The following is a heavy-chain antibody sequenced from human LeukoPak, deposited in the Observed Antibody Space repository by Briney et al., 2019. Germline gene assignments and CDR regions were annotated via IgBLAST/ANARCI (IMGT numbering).Heavy chain of an antibody. V-gene: IGHV3-23*01. D-gene: IGHD2-15*01. CDR1: GFTFSSYA. J-gene: IGHJ4*02. CDR2: ISGSGGST. CDR3: AKDLMVVVAATNDY. Sequence: GGSLRLSCAASGFTFSSYAMSWVRQAPGKGLEWVSAISGSGGSTYYADSVKGRFTISRDNSKNTLYLQMNSLRAEDTAVYYCAKDLMVVVAATNDYWGQGTLVTVSS.